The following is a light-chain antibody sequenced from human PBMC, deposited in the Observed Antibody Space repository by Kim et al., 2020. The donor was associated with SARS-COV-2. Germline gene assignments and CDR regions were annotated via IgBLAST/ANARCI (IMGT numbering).Light chain of an antibody. CDR1: TSNIGSNT. CDR2: NNN. J-gene: IGLJ2*01. V-gene: IGLV1-44*01. CDR3: ATWDDSLNGPV. Sequence: QSVLTQPPSASGTPGQGVTISCSGSTSNIGSNTANWYQQLPGTAPKLLIYNNNNRPSGVPDRFSGSKSGTSASLAISGLQSEDEADYYCATWDDSLNGPVFGGGTQLTVL.